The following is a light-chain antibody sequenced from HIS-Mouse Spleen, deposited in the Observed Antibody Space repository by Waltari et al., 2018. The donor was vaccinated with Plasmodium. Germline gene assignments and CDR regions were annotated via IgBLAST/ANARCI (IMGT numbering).Light chain of an antibody. Sequence: QSALTQPRSVSGSPGQSVTISCTGTSSDVGGYNYVSWYQQHPGKAPKLLIYAVSKRPPGVPVRFSGSKSGNTASLTISGLQAEDEADYYCCSYAGSYTWVFGGGTKLTVL. J-gene: IGLJ3*02. CDR3: CSYAGSYTWV. CDR1: SSDVGGYNY. CDR2: AVS. V-gene: IGLV2-11*01.